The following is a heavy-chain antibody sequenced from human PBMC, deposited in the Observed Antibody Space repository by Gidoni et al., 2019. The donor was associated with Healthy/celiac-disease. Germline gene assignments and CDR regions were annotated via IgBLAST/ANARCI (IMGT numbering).Heavy chain of an antibody. CDR1: GFSLSTSGVG. CDR2: IYWNDDK. CDR3: AHSRIGYCSGGSCYWWFDP. J-gene: IGHJ5*02. Sequence: QITLKESGPTLVKPTQTLTLTCTFSGFSLSTSGVGVGWIRQPPGKALEWLALIYWNDDKRYSPSLKSRLTITKDTSKNQVVLTMTNMDPVDTATYYCAHSRIGYCSGGSCYWWFDPWGQGTLVTVSS. V-gene: IGHV2-5*01. D-gene: IGHD2-15*01.